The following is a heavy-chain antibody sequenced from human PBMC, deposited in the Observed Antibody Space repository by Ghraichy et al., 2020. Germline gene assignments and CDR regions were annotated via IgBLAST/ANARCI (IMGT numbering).Heavy chain of an antibody. D-gene: IGHD5-12*01. V-gene: IGHV1-8*01. CDR2: MNPNSGNT. J-gene: IGHJ5*02. CDR3: ARMIRNIVAQMPDP. Sequence: ASVKVSCKASGYTFSDYDINWVRQATGQGLEWMGWMNPNSGNTGYAQKFQGRVTMTRDTSINTAYMELSSLRSEDTAVYYCARMIRNIVAQMPDPWGQGTLVTVSS. CDR1: GYTFSDYD.